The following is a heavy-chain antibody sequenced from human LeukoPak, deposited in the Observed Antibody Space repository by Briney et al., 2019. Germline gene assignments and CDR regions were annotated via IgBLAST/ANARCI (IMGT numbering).Heavy chain of an antibody. CDR2: IIPIFGTA. J-gene: IGHJ6*04. CDR1: GGTFSRYA. D-gene: IGHD6-13*01. V-gene: IGHV1-69*06. Sequence: TVKLSCKASGGTFSRYAIIWVPQAPGQGLEWMGGIIPIFGTANYAQKFQGRVTITADKSTSTAYMELSSLRSEDTAVYYCATYSSSWSSYYYGMDVWGKGTTVTVSS. CDR3: ATYSSSWSSYYYGMDV.